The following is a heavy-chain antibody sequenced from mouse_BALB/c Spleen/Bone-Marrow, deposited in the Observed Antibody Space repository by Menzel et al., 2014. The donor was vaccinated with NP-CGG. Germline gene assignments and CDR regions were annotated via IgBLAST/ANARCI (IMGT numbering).Heavy chain of an antibody. D-gene: IGHD1-1*01. J-gene: IGHJ2*01. CDR1: GFTFSDYY. CDR2: ISDGGSYT. CDR3: ARGSSYFDY. V-gene: IGHV5-4*02. Sequence: EVKLMESGGGLVKPGGSLKLSCAASGFTFSDYYMYWVRQTPEKRLEWVATISDGGSYTYYPDSVKGRFTISRDNAKNNLYRQMSSLKSEDTAMYYCARGSSYFDYWGQGTTLTVSS.